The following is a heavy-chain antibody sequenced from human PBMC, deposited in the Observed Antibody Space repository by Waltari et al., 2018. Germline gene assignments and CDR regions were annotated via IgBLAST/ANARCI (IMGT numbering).Heavy chain of an antibody. J-gene: IGHJ3*01. D-gene: IGHD3-22*01. CDR1: GFTVSDTY. Sequence: DVQLVETGGGLIQPGGSLRLSCSVPGFTVSDTYMTWVRQAPAKGLECVSVIYSGGNTYYAASVTGRFTISRDNINNILFLQMNNLRAEDTATYYCARIIRDGPSGFYGIAAFDLWGQGTMVTVSS. V-gene: IGHV3-53*02. CDR2: IYSGGNT. CDR3: ARIIRDGPSGFYGIAAFDL.